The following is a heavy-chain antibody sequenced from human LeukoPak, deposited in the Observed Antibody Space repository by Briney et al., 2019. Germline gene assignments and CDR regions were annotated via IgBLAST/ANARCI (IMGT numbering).Heavy chain of an antibody. J-gene: IGHJ4*02. CDR1: GFTFSSYS. CDR3: ARDWYCSGGSCYFFDY. D-gene: IGHD2-15*01. CDR2: ISSSSSYI. V-gene: IGHV3-21*01. Sequence: PGGSLRLSCAASGFTFSSYSMNWVRQAPGKGLEWVSSISSSSSYIYYADSVKGRFTISRDNAKNSLYLQMNSLRAEDTAVYYCARDWYCSGGSCYFFDYWGQETLVTVSS.